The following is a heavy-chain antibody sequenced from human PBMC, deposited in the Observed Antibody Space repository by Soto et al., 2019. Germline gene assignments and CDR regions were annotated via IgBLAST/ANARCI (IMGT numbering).Heavy chain of an antibody. J-gene: IGHJ4*02. CDR2: IIPILGIA. CDR3: AKDYGGKDGDY. D-gene: IGHD4-17*01. V-gene: IGHV1-69*08. CDR1: GGTFSSYT. Sequence: QVQLVQSGAEVKKPGSSVKVSCKASGGTFSSYTISWVRQAPGQGLEWMGRIIPILGIANYAQKFQGRVTITADKSTSTAYMELSSLRSEDTAVYYCAKDYGGKDGDYWGQGTLGTVSS.